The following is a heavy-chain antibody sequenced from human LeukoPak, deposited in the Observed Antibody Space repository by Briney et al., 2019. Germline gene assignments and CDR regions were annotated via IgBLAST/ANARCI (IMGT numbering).Heavy chain of an antibody. D-gene: IGHD7-27*01. CDR1: GFSVSSNY. CDR3: ARDRPGANFDY. Sequence: GGSLRLSCAASGFSVSSNYMSWVRQAPGKGLEWVSVIYSSGRTYYADSVKSRFTISRDNSKNTLYLQMNSLRAEDTAVYYCARDRPGANFDYWGQGALVTVSS. V-gene: IGHV3-53*01. CDR2: IYSSGRT. J-gene: IGHJ4*02.